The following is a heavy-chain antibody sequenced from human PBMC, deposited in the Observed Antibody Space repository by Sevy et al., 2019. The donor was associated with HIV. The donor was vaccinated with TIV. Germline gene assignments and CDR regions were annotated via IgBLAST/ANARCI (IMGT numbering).Heavy chain of an antibody. CDR3: ARVHYYDSSGYYYRSYDAFDI. V-gene: IGHV3-21*01. J-gene: IGHJ3*02. CDR2: ISSSSSYI. CDR1: GFTFSSYS. Sequence: GGSLRLSCAASGFTFSSYSMNWVRQAPGKGLEWVSSISSSSSYIYYADSVKGRFTISRDNAKNSLYLRMNSLRAEDTAVYYCARVHYYDSSGYYYRSYDAFDIWGQGTMVTVSS. D-gene: IGHD3-22*01.